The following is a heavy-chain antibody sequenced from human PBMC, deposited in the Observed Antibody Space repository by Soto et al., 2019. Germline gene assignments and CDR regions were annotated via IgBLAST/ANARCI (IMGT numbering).Heavy chain of an antibody. CDR1: GGSISSGGYS. J-gene: IGHJ4*02. Sequence: QLQLQESGSGLVKPSQTLSLTCAVSGGSISSGGYSWSWIRQPPGKGLEWIGYIYHSGSTYYNPSLTRRVTKSVDRSKNQFPLKLSSVTAADTAVYYCASAGGLGAVAADYWGQGTLVTVSS. CDR2: IYHSGST. CDR3: ASAGGLGAVAADY. V-gene: IGHV4-30-2*01. D-gene: IGHD6-19*01.